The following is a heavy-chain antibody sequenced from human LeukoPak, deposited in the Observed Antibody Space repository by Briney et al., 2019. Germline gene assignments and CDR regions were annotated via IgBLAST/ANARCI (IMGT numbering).Heavy chain of an antibody. Sequence: ASVKVSCKASGYTFTGYYMHWVRQAPGQGLEWMGWINPNSGGTNYAQKFQGRVTMTRDTSISTAYMELSSLRSEDTAVYYCARGAYYDFWSGYYSSFDYWGQGTLVTVSS. D-gene: IGHD3-3*01. J-gene: IGHJ4*02. CDR3: ARGAYYDFWSGYYSSFDY. CDR2: INPNSGGT. CDR1: GYTFTGYY. V-gene: IGHV1-2*02.